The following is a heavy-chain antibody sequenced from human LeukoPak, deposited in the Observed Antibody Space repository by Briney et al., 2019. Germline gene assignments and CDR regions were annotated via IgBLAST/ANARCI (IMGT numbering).Heavy chain of an antibody. V-gene: IGHV1-69*04. CDR3: ARVGIVGATMGAFDI. Sequence: ASVKVSCKASGGTFSNFAISWVRQAPGQGLEWMGRIMPILDIVNLAQMFQGRVTITADKSTTTAYMELNSLRSDDTAMYYCARVGIVGATMGAFDIWGQGTMVTVSS. CDR1: GGTFSNFA. CDR2: IMPILDIV. J-gene: IGHJ3*02. D-gene: IGHD1-26*01.